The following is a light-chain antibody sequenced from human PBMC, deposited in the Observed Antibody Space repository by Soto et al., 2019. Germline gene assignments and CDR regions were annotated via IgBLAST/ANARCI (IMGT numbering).Light chain of an antibody. CDR3: QQRSNWPGT. CDR2: DAS. V-gene: IGKV3-11*01. CDR1: QSVRSS. Sequence: EIVLTQSPATLSLSPVERATLSCRASQSVRSSLAWYQQQPGQAPRLLTFDASNRATGIPARFSGSGSGTDFTLTISSLEPEDFVVYYCQQRSNWPGTFGQGTKVDIK. J-gene: IGKJ1*01.